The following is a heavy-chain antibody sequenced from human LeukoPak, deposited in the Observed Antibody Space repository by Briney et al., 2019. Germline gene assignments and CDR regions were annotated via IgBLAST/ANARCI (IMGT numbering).Heavy chain of an antibody. CDR1: GGSFSGYY. J-gene: IGHJ4*02. CDR3: ARYVVSGSGRYYFDY. V-gene: IGHV4-34*01. D-gene: IGHD3-10*01. Sequence: SSETLSLTCAVYGGSFSGYYWSWIRQPPGKGLEWIGEINHSGSTNYNPSLKSRVTISVDTSKNHFSLRLSSVTAADTAVYLCARYVVSGSGRYYFDYWGQGSLVTVSS. CDR2: INHSGST.